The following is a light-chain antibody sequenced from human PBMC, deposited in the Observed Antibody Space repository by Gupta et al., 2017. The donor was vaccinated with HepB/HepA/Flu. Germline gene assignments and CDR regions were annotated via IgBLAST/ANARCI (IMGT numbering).Light chain of an antibody. Sequence: HSVLTQSTSISGTPGQRVTISCSGSSSNVGSNNVNWYQQLPGTAPKRLSYYNDERPSGVPDRISGSKSGTSASLAISGLQSEDEADYDCAAWDTSLNAVVFGGGTKLT. CDR1: SSNVGSNN. CDR2: YND. J-gene: IGLJ2*01. V-gene: IGLV1-44*01. CDR3: AAWDTSLNAVV.